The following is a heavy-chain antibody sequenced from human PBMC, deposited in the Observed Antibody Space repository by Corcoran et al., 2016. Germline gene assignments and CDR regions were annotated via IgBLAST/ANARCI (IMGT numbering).Heavy chain of an antibody. CDR3: ARVGGLRSGLWFDP. Sequence: QVQLQESGPGLVKPSETLSLTCTVSGGSVSSGSYYWSWIRQPPGKGLEWIGYIYYSGSTNYNPSLKSRVTISVDTSKNQFSLKLSSVTAADTAVYYCARVGGLRSGLWFDPWGQGTLVTVSS. D-gene: IGHD3-16*01. CDR2: IYYSGST. J-gene: IGHJ5*02. CDR1: GGSVSSGSYY. V-gene: IGHV4-61*01.